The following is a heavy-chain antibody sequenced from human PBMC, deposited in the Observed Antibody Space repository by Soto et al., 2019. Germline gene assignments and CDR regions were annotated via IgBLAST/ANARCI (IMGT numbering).Heavy chain of an antibody. Sequence: QVQLVQSAAEVKKPGASVKVSCKASGYTFSNYGISWVRQAPGQGLEWTAWISGYNGDTKNAQSLQGRVTVTTDISTSTSYMELRSLRSDDTAIYYCARSLGSGTGFDYWGQGTLVTVSS. CDR2: ISGYNGDT. V-gene: IGHV1-18*01. J-gene: IGHJ4*02. CDR1: GYTFSNYG. CDR3: ARSLGSGTGFDY. D-gene: IGHD3-10*01.